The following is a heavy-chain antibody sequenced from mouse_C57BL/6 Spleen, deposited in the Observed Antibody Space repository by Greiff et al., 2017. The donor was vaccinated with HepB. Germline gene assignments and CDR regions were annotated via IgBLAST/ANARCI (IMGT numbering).Heavy chain of an antibody. CDR2: ISDGGSYT. Sequence: EVHLVESGGGLVKPGGSLKLSCAASGFTFSSYAMSWVRQTPEKRLEWVATISDGGSYTYYPDNVKGRFTISRDNAKNNLYLQMSHLKSEDTAMYYCARDGYDYGFDYWGQGTTLTVSS. D-gene: IGHD2-4*01. CDR1: GFTFSSYA. V-gene: IGHV5-4*01. CDR3: ARDGYDYGFDY. J-gene: IGHJ2*01.